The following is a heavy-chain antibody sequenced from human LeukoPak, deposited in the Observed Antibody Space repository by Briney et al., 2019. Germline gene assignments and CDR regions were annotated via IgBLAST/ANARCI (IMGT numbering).Heavy chain of an antibody. J-gene: IGHJ5*02. CDR3: ARGSISGVNWFDP. V-gene: IGHV3-74*01. CDR2: INSDGRST. CDR1: GFTFSSYW. D-gene: IGHD1-20*01. Sequence: PGGSLRLSYAASGFTFSSYWIHWVRQAPGKGLVWVSRINSDGRSTSYADSVKGRFTISRDNAKNTLYLQMNSLRAEDTAVYYCARGSISGVNWFDPWGQGTLVTVSS.